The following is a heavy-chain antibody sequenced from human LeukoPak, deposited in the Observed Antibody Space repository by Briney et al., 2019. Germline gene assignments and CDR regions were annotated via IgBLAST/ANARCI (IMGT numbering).Heavy chain of an antibody. D-gene: IGHD1-26*01. CDR3: AKVAEVGATGYYYYMDV. V-gene: IGHV3-66*01. CDR1: GFTVSNNY. CDR2: IYSGGST. J-gene: IGHJ6*03. Sequence: GGSLRLSCAASGFTVSNNYMNWVRQAPGKGLEWVSVIYSGGSTYYADSVKGRFTISRDSSKNTLYLQMNGLRAEDTAVYYCAKVAEVGATGYYYYMDVWGKGTTVTISS.